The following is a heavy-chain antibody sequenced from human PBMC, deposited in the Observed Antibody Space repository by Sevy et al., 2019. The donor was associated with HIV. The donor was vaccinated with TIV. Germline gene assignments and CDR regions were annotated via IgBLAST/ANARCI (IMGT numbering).Heavy chain of an antibody. CDR2: IKGEGSST. Sequence: GGSLRLSCAASGFTFSSYWMHWVRQAPGKGLVWVSRIKGEGSSTTYADSVKGRFTISRDNAKNTLYLQMNSLRAEDTAVYYCARARGITGTTGFDYWGQGTLVTVSS. V-gene: IGHV3-74*01. D-gene: IGHD1-20*01. CDR3: ARARGITGTTGFDY. CDR1: GFTFSSYW. J-gene: IGHJ4*02.